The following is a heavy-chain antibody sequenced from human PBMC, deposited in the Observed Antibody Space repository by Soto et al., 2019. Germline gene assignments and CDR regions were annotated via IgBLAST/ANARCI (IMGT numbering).Heavy chain of an antibody. D-gene: IGHD2-2*01. CDR2: IYWDDDK. Sequence: QITLKESGTPLVQPTQALTLTCTFPGFSLTTRGVGVGWIRQPPGKALEWLAVIYWDDDKRYSPSLKSRLTITKDTSNKQVGLTMTNLDPAETATYYCAHRRIPGYCISDSCDALIGEACEIWGQGTMVTVSS. V-gene: IGHV2-5*02. J-gene: IGHJ3*02. CDR1: GFSLTTRGVG. CDR3: AHRRIPGYCISDSCDALIGEACEI.